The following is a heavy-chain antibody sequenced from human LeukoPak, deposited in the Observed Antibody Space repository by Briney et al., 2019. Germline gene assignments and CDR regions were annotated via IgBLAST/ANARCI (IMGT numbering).Heavy chain of an antibody. CDR2: IHTSGST. V-gene: IGHV4-4*09. D-gene: IGHD2-15*01. CDR1: GGFSSFYY. Sequence: SETLSLTCTVSGGFSSFYYWTWIRQPPGKGLEWIGNIHTSGSTDYSPSLKSRVTMSIDTSKNQFSLRLSSVTAADTAVYYCARPGQSSWWVYFNYWGQGILVTVSS. CDR3: ARPGQSSWWVYFNY. J-gene: IGHJ4*02.